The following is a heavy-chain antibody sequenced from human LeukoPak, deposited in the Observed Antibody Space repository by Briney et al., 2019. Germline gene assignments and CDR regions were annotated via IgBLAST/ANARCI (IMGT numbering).Heavy chain of an antibody. CDR3: ATGPVSGGY. Sequence: PGGSLRLSCAASGLTFTNHSVHWVRQAPGKGLEWLSYISASSRTTVYADSVKGRFTISRDNAKNSLFLQMNSLRDEDTAVYYCATGPVSGGYWGQGTLVTVSS. CDR2: ISASSRTT. V-gene: IGHV3-48*02. CDR1: GLTFTNHS. J-gene: IGHJ4*02. D-gene: IGHD3-16*01.